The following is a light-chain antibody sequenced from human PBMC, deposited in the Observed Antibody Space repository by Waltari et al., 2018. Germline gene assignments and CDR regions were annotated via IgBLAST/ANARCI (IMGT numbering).Light chain of an antibody. Sequence: EIVMTPSPATLSVSPGERATLSCRASQSITNYLAWYQQKPGQAPRLLIYDSINRATGIPARFSGGGSGTDFTLTITSLEPEDFAFYYCQHRSTWPPTFGGGTNVVL. CDR2: DSI. CDR3: QHRSTWPPT. CDR1: QSITNY. V-gene: IGKV3-11*01. J-gene: IGKJ4*01.